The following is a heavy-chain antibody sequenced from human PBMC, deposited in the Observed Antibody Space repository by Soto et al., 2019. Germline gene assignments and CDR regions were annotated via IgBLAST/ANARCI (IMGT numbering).Heavy chain of an antibody. Sequence: QVQLQESGPGLVKPSQTLSLICTVSGGSINSGGYYWNWIRQHPGKGLEWIGYIFYSGSTYYNPFLRSRVTIAADTYENQFSLNLSSATAADTAVYFCARGDRQSGYSSSWVFDYWGQGTLVNVSS. CDR2: IFYSGST. CDR3: ARGDRQSGYSSSWVFDY. D-gene: IGHD6-13*01. CDR1: GGSINSGGYY. V-gene: IGHV4-31*03. J-gene: IGHJ4*02.